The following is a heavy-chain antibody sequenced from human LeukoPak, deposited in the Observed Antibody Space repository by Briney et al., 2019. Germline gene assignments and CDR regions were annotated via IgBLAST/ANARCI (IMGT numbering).Heavy chain of an antibody. CDR3: ARGYYDFWTRYNWFDP. CDR1: GYTFTSYY. D-gene: IGHD3-3*01. V-gene: IGHV1-46*01. J-gene: IGHJ5*02. CDR2: INPSGGST. Sequence: GASVKVSCKASGYTFTSYYMHWVRQAPGQGLEWMGIINPSGGSTNYAQKFQGRVTMTRDTSTSTVYMELSSLRSEDTAVYYCARGYYDFWTRYNWFDPWGQGTLVTVSS.